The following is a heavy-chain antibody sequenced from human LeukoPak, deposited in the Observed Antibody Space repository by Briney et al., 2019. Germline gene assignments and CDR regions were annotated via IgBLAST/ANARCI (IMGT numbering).Heavy chain of an antibody. V-gene: IGHV3-33*01. D-gene: IGHD3-10*01. Sequence: GGSLRLSCAASGFIFSHYGIHWVRQAPGKGLEWAAVIWSDGNKKYYADSVKGRFTISRDDSKNTVYLQMNSLTAEYTAVYYCARDGDVSGRYSQFDNWGQGTLVTVSS. CDR3: ARDGDVSGRYSQFDN. CDR2: IWSDGNKK. CDR1: GFIFSHYG. J-gene: IGHJ4*02.